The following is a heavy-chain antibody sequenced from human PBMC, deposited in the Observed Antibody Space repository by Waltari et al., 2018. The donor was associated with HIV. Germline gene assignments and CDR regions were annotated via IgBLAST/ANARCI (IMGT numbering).Heavy chain of an antibody. CDR2: LDPEDGET. D-gene: IGHD1-26*01. Sequence: QVHPTPSGAEVKKPGASVKVPCKVFGYTLTELSMNWVRQAPGTGLEWMGGLDPEDGETIYAQKFQGRVTMTEDTSTDSAYMELSSLTSEDTAVYYCATGGGTTSIQLYDLDVWGQGTTVTVSS. CDR1: GYTLTELS. V-gene: IGHV1-24*01. CDR3: ATGGGTTSIQLYDLDV. J-gene: IGHJ6*02.